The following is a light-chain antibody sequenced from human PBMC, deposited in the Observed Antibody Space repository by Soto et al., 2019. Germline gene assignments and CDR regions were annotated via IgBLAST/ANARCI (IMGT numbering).Light chain of an antibody. Sequence: AIQMAHSPSSLSASVGDRVTITCRASQGIGNDVGWFQQKPGKAPKLLIYAAANLQSGVPSRFSGSRSGTDFTLTVSSPQPEDFATYYCLQDHNYPLSFGGGTKVEIK. CDR2: AAA. CDR3: LQDHNYPLS. CDR1: QGIGND. V-gene: IGKV1-6*02. J-gene: IGKJ4*01.